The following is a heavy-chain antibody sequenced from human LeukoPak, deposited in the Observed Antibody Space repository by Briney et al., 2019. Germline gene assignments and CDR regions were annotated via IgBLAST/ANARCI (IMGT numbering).Heavy chain of an antibody. D-gene: IGHD1-26*01. CDR2: IKQDGSEK. CDR3: ASSGIVGATSDFDY. V-gene: IGHV3-7*01. CDR1: GFTFSSYW. Sequence: GGSLRLSCAASGFTFSSYWMSWVRQAPGKGLEWVANIKQDGSEKYYVDSVKGRFTISRDNAKNSLYLQMNSLRAEDTAVYYCASSGIVGATSDFDYWGQGTLVTVSS. J-gene: IGHJ4*02.